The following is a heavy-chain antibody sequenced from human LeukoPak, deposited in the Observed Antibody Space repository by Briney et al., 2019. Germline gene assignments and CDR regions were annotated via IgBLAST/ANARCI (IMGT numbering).Heavy chain of an antibody. CDR3: ARLGDDYGDYGGYYYGMDV. V-gene: IGHV3-21*01. CDR2: ISSSSSYI. CDR1: GFTFCSYS. Sequence: GGSLRLSCAASGFTFCSYSMNWVRQAPGKGLEWVSSISSSSSYIYYADSVKGRFTISRDNAKNSLYLQMNSLRAEDTAVYYCARLGDDYGDYGGYYYGMDVWGQGTTVTVSS. J-gene: IGHJ6*02. D-gene: IGHD4-17*01.